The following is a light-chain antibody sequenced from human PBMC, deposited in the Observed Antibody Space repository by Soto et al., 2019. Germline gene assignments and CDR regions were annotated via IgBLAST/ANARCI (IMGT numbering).Light chain of an antibody. CDR1: QSVNSNY. CDR2: RSS. J-gene: IGKJ2*01. CDR3: QQYDTSLHYT. V-gene: IGKV3-20*01. Sequence: EVVLTQPPGTLSLSPGERATFSCRASQSVNSNYLAWYQQKPGHAPRLLIHRSSTRATGIPDRFSGSGSGTAFTLTINSVESEDFAVYFCQQYDTSLHYTFGQGPKMEIK.